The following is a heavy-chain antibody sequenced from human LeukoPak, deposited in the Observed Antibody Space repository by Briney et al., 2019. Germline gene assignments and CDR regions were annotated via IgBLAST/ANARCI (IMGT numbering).Heavy chain of an antibody. J-gene: IGHJ4*02. CDR1: GGSFSGYY. CDR3: ARGHYDSSGYYGY. Sequence: PSGTLSLTCAVYGGSFSGYYWSWIRQPPGKGLEWIGEINHSGSTNYNPSLKSRVTISVDTSKNQFSLKLSSVTAADTAVYYCARGHYDSSGYYGYWGQGTLVTVSS. V-gene: IGHV4-34*01. CDR2: INHSGST. D-gene: IGHD3-22*01.